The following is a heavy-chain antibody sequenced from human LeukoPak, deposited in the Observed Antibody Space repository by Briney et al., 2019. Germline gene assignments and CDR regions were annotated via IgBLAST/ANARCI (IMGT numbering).Heavy chain of an antibody. CDR1: GFLFRNYA. J-gene: IGHJ6*03. CDR2: IGGSGGNT. V-gene: IGHV3-23*01. D-gene: IGHD1-26*01. CDR3: AKDGVVGARRNYMDV. Sequence: GGSLRLSCATSGFLFRNYAMNWVRQAPGKGLEWVSGIGGSGGNTHYADSVKGRFIVSRDNSDNTLYLQMNRLRAEDTAIYYCAKDGVVGARRNYMDVWGKGTTVTVSS.